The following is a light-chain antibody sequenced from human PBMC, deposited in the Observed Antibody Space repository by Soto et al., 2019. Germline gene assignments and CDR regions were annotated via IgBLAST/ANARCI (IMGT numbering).Light chain of an antibody. J-gene: IGLJ2*01. Sequence: QSALTQPRSVSGSPGQSVTISCTATGSDIGDYDYVSWYQQHPGKAPRLMLYDVTKRPSGVPRRFSGSKSGYTASLTISGLQAEDEADYHCSSYTSSYTFVVFGGGTKVTVL. CDR2: DVT. CDR1: GSDIGDYDY. CDR3: SSYTSSYTFVV. V-gene: IGLV2-11*01.